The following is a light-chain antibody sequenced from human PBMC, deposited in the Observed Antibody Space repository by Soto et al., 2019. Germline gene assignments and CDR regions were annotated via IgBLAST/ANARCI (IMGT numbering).Light chain of an antibody. CDR1: QSVSTNN. Sequence: EIVLTQSPGTLALSPGERATLSCRASQSVSTNNLAWYQRKPVQAPRLLIYGASSRSTDIPPRFSGSGSETDFTLNMTRLEAEDFAVYYCQQYGSSPPTFGQGTKVEIK. CDR3: QQYGSSPPT. V-gene: IGKV3-20*01. CDR2: GAS. J-gene: IGKJ1*01.